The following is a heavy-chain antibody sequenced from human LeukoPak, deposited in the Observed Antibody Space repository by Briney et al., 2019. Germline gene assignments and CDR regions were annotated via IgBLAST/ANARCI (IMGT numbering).Heavy chain of an antibody. Sequence: GASVKVSCKASGYTFTSYGISWVRQAPGQGLEWMGWISAYNGNTNYAQKLQGRVTMTTDTSTSTAYMELRSLRSDDTAVYYCARKAGITMVRGSIKSYYYYYMDVWGKGTTVTISS. V-gene: IGHV1-18*01. D-gene: IGHD3-10*01. CDR2: ISAYNGNT. J-gene: IGHJ6*03. CDR3: ARKAGITMVRGSIKSYYYYYMDV. CDR1: GYTFTSYG.